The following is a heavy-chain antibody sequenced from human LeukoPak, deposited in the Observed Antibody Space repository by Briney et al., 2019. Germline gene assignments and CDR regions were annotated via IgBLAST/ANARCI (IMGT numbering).Heavy chain of an antibody. CDR1: GFTFSSYW. CDR3: ARGGGLDV. D-gene: IGHD3-16*01. J-gene: IGHJ6*02. V-gene: IGHV3-7*03. Sequence: GSLRLSCAASGFTFSSYWMNWARQAPGKGLEWVASINHNGNVNYYVDSVKGRFTISRDNAKNSLYLQMSNLRDEDTAVYFCARGGGLDVWGQGATVTVSS. CDR2: INHNGNVN.